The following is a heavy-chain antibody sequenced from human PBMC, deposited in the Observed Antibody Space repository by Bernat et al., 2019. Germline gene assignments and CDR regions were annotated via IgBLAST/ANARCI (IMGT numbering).Heavy chain of an antibody. CDR2: ISYDGSNK. CDR3: AKDLREGGTSRYFDY. Sequence: VQLVESGGGLVQPGGSLKLSCAASGFTFSGSAMHWVRQAPGKGLEWVAVISYDGSNKYYADSVKGRFTISRDNSKNTLYLQMNSLRAEDTAVYYCAKDLREGGTSRYFDYWGQGTLVTVSS. CDR1: GFTFSGSA. D-gene: IGHD4-23*01. V-gene: IGHV3-30*04. J-gene: IGHJ4*02.